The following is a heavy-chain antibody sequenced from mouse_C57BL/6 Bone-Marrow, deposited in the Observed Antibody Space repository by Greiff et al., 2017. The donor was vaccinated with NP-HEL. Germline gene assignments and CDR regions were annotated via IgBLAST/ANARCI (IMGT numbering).Heavy chain of an antibody. D-gene: IGHD1-1*01. CDR2: ISDGGSYT. V-gene: IGHV5-4*01. Sequence: EVQGVESGGGLVKPGGSLKLSCAASGFTFSSYAMSWVRQTPEKRLEWVATISDGGSYTYYPDNVKGRFTISRYNAKNNLYLQMSHLKSEDTAMYYCARGYYGSSYNFDYWGQGTTLTVSS. J-gene: IGHJ2*01. CDR3: ARGYYGSSYNFDY. CDR1: GFTFSSYA.